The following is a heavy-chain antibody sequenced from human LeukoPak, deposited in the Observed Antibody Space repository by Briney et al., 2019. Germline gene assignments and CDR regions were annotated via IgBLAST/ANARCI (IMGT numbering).Heavy chain of an antibody. CDR1: GFTFSIYG. D-gene: IGHD1-26*01. Sequence: PGGSLRLSCAASGFTFSIYGMSWVRQAPGKGLECVSGVSGTGGSTYYADSVKGRFTVSRDNSKTTLYLQMNSLRADDTAVYYCAKGGPAGSNYFDFWGQGTLVTVSS. V-gene: IGHV3-23*01. CDR2: VSGTGGST. CDR3: AKGGPAGSNYFDF. J-gene: IGHJ4*02.